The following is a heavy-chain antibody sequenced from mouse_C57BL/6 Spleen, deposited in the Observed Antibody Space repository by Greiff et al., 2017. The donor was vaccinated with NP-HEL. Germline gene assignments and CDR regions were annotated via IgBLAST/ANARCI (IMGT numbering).Heavy chain of an antibody. J-gene: IGHJ3*01. D-gene: IGHD3-2*02. Sequence: LQQSGTVLARPGASVKMSCKTSGYPFTSYWMHWVKQRPGQGLEWIGAIYPGNSDTSYNQKFKGKAKLTAVTSASTAYMEVSSLTNEDSAVYYCTRRSSGYDFFAYWGQGTLVTVSA. CDR2: IYPGNSDT. CDR1: GYPFTSYW. CDR3: TRRSSGYDFFAY. V-gene: IGHV1-5*01.